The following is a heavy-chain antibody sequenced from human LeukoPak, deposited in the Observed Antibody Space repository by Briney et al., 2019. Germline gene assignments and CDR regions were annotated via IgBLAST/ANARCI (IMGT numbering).Heavy chain of an antibody. CDR1: GGSISSGGYY. J-gene: IGHJ3*02. V-gene: IGHV4-31*03. CDR3: ARGYSSSWRPYALDI. CDR2: IYYSGST. D-gene: IGHD6-13*01. Sequence: SQTLSLTCTVSGGSISSGGYYWSWIRQHPGKGLEWIGYIYYSGSTYYNPSLKSRVTISVDTSKNQFSLKLSSVTAADTAVYYCARGYSSSWRPYALDIWGQGTMVTVSS.